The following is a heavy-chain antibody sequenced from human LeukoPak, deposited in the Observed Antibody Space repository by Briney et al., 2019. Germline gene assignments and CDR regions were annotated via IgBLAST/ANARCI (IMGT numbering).Heavy chain of an antibody. J-gene: IGHJ4*02. Sequence: PGGSLLLSCAASLFTFSSYSMNSVLQAPGKGLEWVSSIRSSSSYIYYAASVKGRFTISRDNAKNSLYLQMNSLRAEDTAVYYCARAFDLFGYWGQGTLVTVSS. CDR1: LFTFSSYS. V-gene: IGHV3-21*01. CDR3: ARAFDLFGY. CDR2: IRSSSSYI.